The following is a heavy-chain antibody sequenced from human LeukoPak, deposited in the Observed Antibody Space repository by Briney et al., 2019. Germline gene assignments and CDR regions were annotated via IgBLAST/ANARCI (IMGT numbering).Heavy chain of an antibody. V-gene: IGHV1-2*02. CDR1: GYTFTVYY. J-gene: IGHJ2*01. D-gene: IGHD3-10*01. CDR3: ASPWGRWFGELIWYFDL. CDR2: INPNSGGT. Sequence: ASVKVSCKASGYTFTVYYMHWVRQAPGQGLEWMGWINPNSGGTNYAQKFQGRVTMTRDTSTNTAYMELSRLSSDDTAVYYCASPWGRWFGELIWYFDLWGRGTLVTVSS.